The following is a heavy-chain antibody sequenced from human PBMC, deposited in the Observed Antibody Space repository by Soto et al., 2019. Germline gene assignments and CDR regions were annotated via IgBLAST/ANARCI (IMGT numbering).Heavy chain of an antibody. Sequence: QVQLVQSGAEVKKPGSSVKVSCKASGGTFSSYAISWVRQAPGQGLEWMGGLIPIFGTANYAQKFQGRVTIAADDSMSPGYSERRSLRSEDTGVYSCARGWRIIVLVPAAIGYYYYGMDVWGQGTTVTVCS. CDR2: LIPIFGTA. CDR1: GGTFSSYA. J-gene: IGHJ6*02. CDR3: ARGWRIIVLVPAAIGYYYYGMDV. V-gene: IGHV1-69*12. D-gene: IGHD2-2*01.